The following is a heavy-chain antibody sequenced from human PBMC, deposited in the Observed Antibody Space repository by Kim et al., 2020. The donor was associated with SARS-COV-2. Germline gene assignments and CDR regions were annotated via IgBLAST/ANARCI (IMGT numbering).Heavy chain of an antibody. J-gene: IGHJ1*01. V-gene: IGHV3-74*03. Sequence: GGSLRLSCAASGFTFSSNWMHWVRQAPGKGLEWVSRINIDGTTTTYADSVNGRFTISRDNARSTLFLQLDSLRADDTAVYYCARDLVGSRANWGPGTLVT. CDR1: GFTFSSNW. D-gene: IGHD3-10*01. CDR3: ARDLVGSRAN. CDR2: INIDGTTT.